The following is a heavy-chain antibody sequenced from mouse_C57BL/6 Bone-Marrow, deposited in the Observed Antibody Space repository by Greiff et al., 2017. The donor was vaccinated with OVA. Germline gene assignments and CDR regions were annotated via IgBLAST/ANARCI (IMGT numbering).Heavy chain of an antibody. V-gene: IGHV1-26*01. Sequence: EVKLQQSGPELVKPGASVKISCKASGYTFTDYYMNWVKQSHGKSLEWIGDINPNNGGTSYNQKFKGKATLTVDKSSSTAYMELRSLTSEDSAVYYCAREGANWDLDYWGQGTTLTVSS. CDR3: AREGANWDLDY. CDR2: INPNNGGT. J-gene: IGHJ2*01. D-gene: IGHD4-1*01. CDR1: GYTFTDYY.